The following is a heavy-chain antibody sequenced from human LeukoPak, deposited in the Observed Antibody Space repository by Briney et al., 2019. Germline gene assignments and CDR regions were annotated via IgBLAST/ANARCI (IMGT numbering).Heavy chain of an antibody. CDR2: ISGSGGST. J-gene: IGHJ4*02. V-gene: IGHV3-23*01. CDR1: AFTLSSYA. CDR3: AKGFGQGGLFDY. Sequence: GRSLRLSCAPSAFTLSSYAMSWVRQAPGEGLEWVSAISGSGGSTYYADSVKGRFTITRDNSKNTLYLQMNSLRADDTAVYYCAKGFGQGGLFDYWGQGTLVTVSS. D-gene: IGHD1-26*01.